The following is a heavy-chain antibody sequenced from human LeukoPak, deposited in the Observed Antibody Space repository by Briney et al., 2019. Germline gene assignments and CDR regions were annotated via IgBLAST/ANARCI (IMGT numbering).Heavy chain of an antibody. Sequence: GGSLRLSCAASGFTFSSYGMHWVRQAPGKGLEWFAFIRYDGSNKYYADSVKGRFTISRDNSKNTLYLQMNSLRAEDTAVYYCAKDRYLLALVGATFDYWGQGTLVTVSS. CDR1: GFTFSSYG. CDR3: AKDRYLLALVGATFDY. V-gene: IGHV3-30*02. CDR2: IRYDGSNK. J-gene: IGHJ4*02. D-gene: IGHD1-26*01.